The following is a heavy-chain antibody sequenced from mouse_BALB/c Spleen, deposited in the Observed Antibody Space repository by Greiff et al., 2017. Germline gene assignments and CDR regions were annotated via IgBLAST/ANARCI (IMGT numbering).Heavy chain of an antibody. CDR3: ARRWGKYAMDY. D-gene: IGHD2-1*01. CDR2: ISNGGGST. V-gene: IGHV5-12-2*01. J-gene: IGHJ4*01. CDR1: GFTFSSYT. Sequence: DVHLVESGGGLVQPGGSLKLSCAASGFTFSSYTMSWVRQTPEKRLEWVAYISNGGGSTYYPDTVKGRFTISRDNAKNTLYLQMSSLKSEDTAMYYCARRWGKYAMDYWGQGTSVTVSA.